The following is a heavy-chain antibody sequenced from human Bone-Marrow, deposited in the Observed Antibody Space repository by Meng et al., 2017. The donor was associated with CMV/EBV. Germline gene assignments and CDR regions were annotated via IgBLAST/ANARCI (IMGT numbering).Heavy chain of an antibody. D-gene: IGHD1-26*01. CDR1: GFTVSSNY. Sequence: GGSLRLSCAASGFTVSSNYMSCVRQAPGKGLEWVSVIYSGGSTYYADSVKGRFTISRDNSKNTLYLQMNSLRAEDTAVYYCARDSRAGGFDPRGQGTLVTVSS. CDR3: ARDSRAGGFDP. J-gene: IGHJ5*02. V-gene: IGHV3-53*01. CDR2: IYSGGST.